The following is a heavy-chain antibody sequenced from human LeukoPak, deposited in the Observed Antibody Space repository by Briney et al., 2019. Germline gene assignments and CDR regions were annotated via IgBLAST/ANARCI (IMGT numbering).Heavy chain of an antibody. D-gene: IGHD1-26*01. CDR3: ARAPRGSYPPSQFDY. V-gene: IGHV3-33*01. CDR1: GFTFSSYG. CDR2: IWYDGSNK. J-gene: IGHJ4*02. Sequence: GGSLRLSCAASGFTFSSYGMHWVRQAPGKGLEWVAVIWYDGSNKYYADSVKGRFTISRDNAKNSLYLQMNSLRAEDTAVYYCARAPRGSYPPSQFDYWGQGTLVTVSS.